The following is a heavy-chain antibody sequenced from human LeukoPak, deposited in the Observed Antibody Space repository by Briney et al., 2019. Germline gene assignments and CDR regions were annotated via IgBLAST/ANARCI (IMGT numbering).Heavy chain of an antibody. CDR2: ISSSSSTI. CDR1: GFTLSSYS. CDR3: ARTIQSGSYPSPRYFDY. J-gene: IGHJ4*02. Sequence: GGSLRLSCAASGFTLSSYSMNWVRQAPGKGLEWVSYISSSSSTIYYADSVKGRFTISRDNAKNSLYLQMNSLRAEDTAVYYCARTIQSGSYPSPRYFDYWGQGTLVTVSS. V-gene: IGHV3-48*04. D-gene: IGHD1-26*01.